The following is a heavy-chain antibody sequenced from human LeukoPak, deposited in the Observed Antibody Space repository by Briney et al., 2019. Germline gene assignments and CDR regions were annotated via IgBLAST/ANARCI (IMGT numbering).Heavy chain of an antibody. CDR2: INQDASEI. J-gene: IGHJ4*02. Sequence: EGSLRLSCAASGFTFSSYAMSWVRQAPGKGLEWLGNINQDASEINYVDSVRGRFTISRDNAKNSLHLQMNSLRAEDTAVYYCATDRDNSDWQKRFNSWGQGTLVTVSS. D-gene: IGHD2-21*02. V-gene: IGHV3-7*01. CDR3: ATDRDNSDWQKRFNS. CDR1: GFTFSSYA.